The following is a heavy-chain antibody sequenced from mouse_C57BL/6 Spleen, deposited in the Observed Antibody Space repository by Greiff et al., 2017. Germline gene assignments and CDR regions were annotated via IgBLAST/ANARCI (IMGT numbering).Heavy chain of an antibody. CDR1: GYTFTSYW. V-gene: IGHV1-50*01. CDR3: ARERVVATRYYFDD. D-gene: IGHD1-1*01. CDR2: IDPSDSYT. Sequence: VQLQQPGAELVKPGASVKLSCKASGYTFTSYWMQWVKQRPGQGLEWIGEIDPSDSYTNYNQKFKGKATLTVDTSSSTAYRQLSSLTSEDSAVYYCARERVVATRYYFDDWGKTTTLTVAS. J-gene: IGHJ2*01.